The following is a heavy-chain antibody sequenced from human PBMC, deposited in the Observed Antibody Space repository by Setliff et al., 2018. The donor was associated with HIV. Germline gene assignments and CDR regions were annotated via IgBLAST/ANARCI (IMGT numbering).Heavy chain of an antibody. V-gene: IGHV4-34*01. CDR3: ARDYAGYFDY. Sequence: PSETLSLTCAVYGGSFSEYYWSWIRQSPGKGLEWIGEINHSGSTHYDPPLKSRATISVDTSKNQFSLKLSSVTAADTAVYYCARDYAGYFDYWGQGTLVTVSS. CDR2: INHSGST. J-gene: IGHJ4*02. D-gene: IGHD4-17*01. CDR1: GGSFSEYY.